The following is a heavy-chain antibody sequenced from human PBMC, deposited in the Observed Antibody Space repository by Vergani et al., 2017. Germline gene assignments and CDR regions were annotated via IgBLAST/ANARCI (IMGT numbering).Heavy chain of an antibody. V-gene: IGHV3-9*01. Sequence: EVQLVESGGGLVQPGRSLRLSCAASGFTFDDYAMHWVRQAPGKGLEWVSGITWNSDSIAYADSVKGRFTISRDNAKNSLYLQMNSLRAEDTALYYCVKDIAASGNYWYFDRWGRGTLVTVSS. CDR3: VKDIAASGNYWYFDR. J-gene: IGHJ2*01. CDR2: ITWNSDSI. D-gene: IGHD6-13*01. CDR1: GFTFDDYA.